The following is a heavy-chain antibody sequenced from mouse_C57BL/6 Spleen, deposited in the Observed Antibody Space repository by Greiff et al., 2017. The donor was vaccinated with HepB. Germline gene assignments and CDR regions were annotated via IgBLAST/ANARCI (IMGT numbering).Heavy chain of an antibody. CDR2: IDPSDSYT. V-gene: IGHV1-50*01. Sequence: QVQLQQPGAELVKPGASVKLSCKASGYTFTSYWMQWVKQRPGQGLEWIGEIDPSDSYTNYNQKFKGKATLTVDTSSSTAYMQLSSLTSEDSAVYYCARHSWGQGTLVTVSA. CDR1: GYTFTSYW. CDR3: ARHS. J-gene: IGHJ3*01.